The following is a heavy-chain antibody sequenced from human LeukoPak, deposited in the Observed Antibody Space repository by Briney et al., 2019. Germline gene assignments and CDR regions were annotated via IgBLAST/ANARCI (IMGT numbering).Heavy chain of an antibody. CDR3: ARGEVFYYGSGSYYAPFDP. V-gene: IGHV4-39*01. CDR1: GGSISSSSYF. D-gene: IGHD3-10*01. Sequence: PSETLPLTRTVSGGSISSSSYFWGWIRQPPGKGLEWIGNIYYSGSTYYNPSLKSRVTISVDTSKNQFSLKLSSVTAADTAVYYCARGEVFYYGSGSYYAPFDPWGQGTLVTVSS. CDR2: IYYSGST. J-gene: IGHJ5*02.